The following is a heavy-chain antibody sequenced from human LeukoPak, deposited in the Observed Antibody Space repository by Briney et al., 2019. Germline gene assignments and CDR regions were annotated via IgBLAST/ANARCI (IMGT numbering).Heavy chain of an antibody. D-gene: IGHD3-10*01. J-gene: IGHJ4*02. V-gene: IGHV4-39*07. Sequence: SETLSLTCTVSGGSISSSSYYWGWIRQPPGKGLEWIGSIYYSGSTYYNPSLKSRVTISVDTSKNQFSLKLSSVTAADTAVYYCARANYGSDLLDYWGQGTLVTVSS. CDR1: GGSISSSSYY. CDR2: IYYSGST. CDR3: ARANYGSDLLDY.